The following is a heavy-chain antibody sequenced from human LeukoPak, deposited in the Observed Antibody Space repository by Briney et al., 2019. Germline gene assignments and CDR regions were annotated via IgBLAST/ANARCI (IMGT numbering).Heavy chain of an antibody. V-gene: IGHV4-38-2*02. CDR3: ARALYYLFDY. Sequence: SETLSLTCTVSGYSISRGYYLGWIRQPPGKGLEWIGSIYHSGSTYYNPSLKSRVTISVDTSKNQFSLKMSSLTGAATAVSYCARALYYLFDYWGEGTLVTVSS. CDR1: GYSISRGYY. D-gene: IGHD3-16*01. CDR2: IYHSGST. J-gene: IGHJ4*02.